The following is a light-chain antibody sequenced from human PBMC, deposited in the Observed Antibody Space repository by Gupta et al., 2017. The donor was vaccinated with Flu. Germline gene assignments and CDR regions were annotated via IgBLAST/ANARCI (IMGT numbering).Light chain of an antibody. CDR3: SAYAGSSIFVI. J-gene: IGLJ2*01. Sequence: VTISGTGTSGDVGAYNYISWYQQHPGKAPKVVIYDLNKRPSGVPDRFSGSKSGNTASLTISGLQVDDEADYYCSAYAGSSIFVIFGGGTKLTVL. CDR2: DLN. CDR1: SGDVGAYNY. V-gene: IGLV2-11*03.